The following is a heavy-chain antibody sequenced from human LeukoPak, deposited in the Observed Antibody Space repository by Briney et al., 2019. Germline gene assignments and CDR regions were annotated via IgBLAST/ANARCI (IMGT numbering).Heavy chain of an antibody. J-gene: IGHJ4*02. Sequence: GGSLRLSCAASGFTFSSYSMNWVRQAPGKGLEWVSSINSSGSNIYYADSVKGRFTISRDNAKNSLYLQMNSLRAEDTAVYYCARDLGYYDSSGYSYSDCGREGALVTVYS. D-gene: IGHD3-22*01. CDR3: ARDLGYYDSSGYSYSDC. CDR1: GFTFSSYS. V-gene: IGHV3-21*01. CDR2: INSSGSNI.